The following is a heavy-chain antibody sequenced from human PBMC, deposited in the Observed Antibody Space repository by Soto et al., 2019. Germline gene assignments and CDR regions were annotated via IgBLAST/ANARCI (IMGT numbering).Heavy chain of an antibody. Sequence: GASVKVSCKASGYTFTSYDINWVRQATGQGLEWMGWMNPNSGNTGYAQKFQGRVTMTRNTSISTAYMELSSLRSEDTAVYYCARGLIERYSKAGFIRAYYYYYMDVWGKGTTVTVSS. CDR2: MNPNSGNT. D-gene: IGHD5-18*01. CDR3: ARGLIERYSKAGFIRAYYYYYMDV. CDR1: GYTFTSYD. J-gene: IGHJ6*03. V-gene: IGHV1-8*01.